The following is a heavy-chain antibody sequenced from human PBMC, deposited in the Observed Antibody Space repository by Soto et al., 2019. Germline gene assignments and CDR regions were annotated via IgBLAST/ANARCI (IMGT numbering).Heavy chain of an antibody. CDR3: ARSGLYYEYVWGSYRPRYYFDY. Sequence: QVQLQESGPGLVKPSETLSLTCTVSGGSISSYYWSWIRQPPGKGLEWIGYIYYSGSTNYNPSLKGRVTIAVDTSKNQFSLTLSSVTAADTAVYYCARSGLYYEYVWGSYRPRYYFDYWGQGTLVTVSS. CDR2: IYYSGST. CDR1: GGSISSYY. J-gene: IGHJ4*02. V-gene: IGHV4-59*01. D-gene: IGHD3-16*02.